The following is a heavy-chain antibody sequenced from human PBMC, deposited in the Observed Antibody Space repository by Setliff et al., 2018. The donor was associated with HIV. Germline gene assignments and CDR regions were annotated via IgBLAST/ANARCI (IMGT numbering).Heavy chain of an antibody. D-gene: IGHD6-13*01. CDR2: IYSTGDT. J-gene: IGHJ6*03. V-gene: IGHV4-4*07. CDR1: GGSISNFY. Sequence: SETLSLTCSVSGGSISNFYWSWIRQLPGKGLEWVGHIYSTGDTNYNPSLKSRVTLSADTSKNQLSLSLTSVTAADTAVYYCAREVVESSSWYSPYYYYYMDVWGKGTTVTVSS. CDR3: AREVVESSSWYSPYYYYYMDV.